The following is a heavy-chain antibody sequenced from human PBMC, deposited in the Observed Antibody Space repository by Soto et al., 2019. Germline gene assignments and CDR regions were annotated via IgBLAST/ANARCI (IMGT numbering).Heavy chain of an antibody. CDR2: IKQDGSEK. CDR3: ARELGDYHQYYYYYYGMDV. V-gene: IGHV3-7*03. CDR1: GFTFSSYW. J-gene: IGHJ6*02. Sequence: PGGSLRLSCAASGFTFSSYWMSWVRQAPGMGLEWVANIKQDGSEKYYVDSVKGRFTISRDNAKNSLYLQMNSLRAEDTAVYYCARELGDYHQYYYYYYGMDVWGQGTTVTVSS. D-gene: IGHD4-17*01.